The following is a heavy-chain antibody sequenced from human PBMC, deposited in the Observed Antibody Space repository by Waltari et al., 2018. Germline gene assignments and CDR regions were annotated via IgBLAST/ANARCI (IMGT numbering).Heavy chain of an antibody. D-gene: IGHD3-22*01. CDR2: ISDSGVIT. V-gene: IGHV3-23*01. Sequence: DEHLLESGGGWAQPGGSLRLSCAASGFNFISYAMSWVRQAPGKGLEWVSGISDSGVITKYADSVKGRFTVSRDNSKNTVFLHLNSLRAEDTAFYYCARHLYSIDYLELAKWGQGTLVTVSS. CDR3: ARHLYSIDYLELAK. CDR1: GFNFISYA. J-gene: IGHJ4*02.